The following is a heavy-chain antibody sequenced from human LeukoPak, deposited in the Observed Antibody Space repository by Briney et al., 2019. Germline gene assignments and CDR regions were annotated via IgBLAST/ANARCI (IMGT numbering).Heavy chain of an antibody. CDR1: GYTFTSYG. V-gene: IGHV1-8*03. CDR3: ARVCRIAAAGTGDWFDP. D-gene: IGHD6-13*01. J-gene: IGHJ5*02. CDR2: MNPNSGNT. Sequence: ASVTVSCKASGYTFTSYGINWVRQATGQGLEWMGWMNPNSGNTGYAQKFQGRVTITRNTSISTAYMELSSLRSEDTAVYYCARVCRIAAAGTGDWFDPWGQGTLVTVSS.